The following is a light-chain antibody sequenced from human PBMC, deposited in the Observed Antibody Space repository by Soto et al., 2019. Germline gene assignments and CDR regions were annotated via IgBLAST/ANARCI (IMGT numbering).Light chain of an antibody. CDR2: ASS. J-gene: IGKJ5*01. V-gene: IGKV1-39*01. Sequence: DIQMTQSPSSLSASVRDRVTITCRASQTISNTLNWYQQRPGKPPNLLIYASSTLQSGVPPRFSGGGSGTEFTLTISSLQPEDFATYYCQQTYSTPITFGQGTRLEIK. CDR1: QTISNT. CDR3: QQTYSTPIT.